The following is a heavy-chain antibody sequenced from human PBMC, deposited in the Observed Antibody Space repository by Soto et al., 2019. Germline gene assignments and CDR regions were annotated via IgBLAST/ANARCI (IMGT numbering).Heavy chain of an antibody. Sequence: SETLSLTCTVSCGSVSSGDYFWSLIRQPPGKGLEWIGYIYDSGSSYYNPSLKSRVTMSVDTSKNQFSLKLRSVTAADTAMYYCAREKGYISGPKNFDSWGQGTLVTVSS. CDR1: CGSVSSGDYF. V-gene: IGHV4-30-4*01. CDR2: IYDSGSS. CDR3: AREKGYISGPKNFDS. D-gene: IGHD5-12*01. J-gene: IGHJ4*02.